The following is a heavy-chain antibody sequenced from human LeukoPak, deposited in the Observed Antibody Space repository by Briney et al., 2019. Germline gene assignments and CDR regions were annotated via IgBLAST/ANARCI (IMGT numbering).Heavy chain of an antibody. Sequence: PGGSLRLSCAASGFTFSSYAMHWVRQAPGKGLEWVAVISYDGSNKYYADSVKGRFTISRDNSKNTLYLQMNSLRAEDTAVYYRARESEIVLGYIVVVVAAPPDYWGQGTLVTVSS. CDR1: GFTFSSYA. V-gene: IGHV3-30*04. CDR3: ARESEIVLGYIVVVVAAPPDY. D-gene: IGHD2-15*01. J-gene: IGHJ4*02. CDR2: ISYDGSNK.